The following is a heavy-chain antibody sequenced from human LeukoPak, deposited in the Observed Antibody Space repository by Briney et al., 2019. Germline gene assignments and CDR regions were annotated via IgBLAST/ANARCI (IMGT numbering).Heavy chain of an antibody. J-gene: IGHJ1*01. CDR1: GFTFSSYW. D-gene: IGHD3-22*01. CDR2: IKSDGKT. CDR3: ARAPSEIGGYYPEYFRH. Sequence: ARGSLRLSCAASGFTFSSYWMHWVRQAPGKGLVWVSRIKSDGKTNYADSVKGRFTISRDNAKNTVSLQMNSLRAEDRGVYYCARAPSEIGGYYPEYFRHWGQGTLVTVSS. V-gene: IGHV3-74*01.